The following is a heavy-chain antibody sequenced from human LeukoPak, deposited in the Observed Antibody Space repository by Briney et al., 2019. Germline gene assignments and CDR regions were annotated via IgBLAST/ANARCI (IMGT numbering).Heavy chain of an antibody. CDR2: IYYSGST. CDR3: AREIRPITMIVRGDNWFDP. V-gene: IGHV4-31*03. J-gene: IGHJ5*02. CDR1: GGSISSGGYY. D-gene: IGHD3-22*01. Sequence: SETLSLTYTVSGGSISSGGYYWSWIRQHPGKGLEWIGYIYYSGSTYYSPSLKSRVTISVDTSKNQFSLKLSSVTAADTAVYYCAREIRPITMIVRGDNWFDPWGQGTLVTVSS.